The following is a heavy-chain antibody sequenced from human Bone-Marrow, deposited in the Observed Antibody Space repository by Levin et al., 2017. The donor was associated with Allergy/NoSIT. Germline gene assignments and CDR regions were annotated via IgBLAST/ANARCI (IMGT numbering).Heavy chain of an antibody. Sequence: QPGGSLRLSCAASGFTFRTYGMHWVRQAPGKGLEWVAVIWFDDTNKYYADSVKGRFTISRDNSKNKLFLQMTSLRAEDTAVYYCARGGPFTVATIGDYWGQGTLVTVSS. CDR3: ARGGPFTVATIGDY. D-gene: IGHD5-12*01. CDR1: GFTFRTYG. J-gene: IGHJ4*02. V-gene: IGHV3-33*01. CDR2: IWFDDTNK.